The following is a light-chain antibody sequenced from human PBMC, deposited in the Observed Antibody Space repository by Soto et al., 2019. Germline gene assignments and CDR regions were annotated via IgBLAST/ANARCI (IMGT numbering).Light chain of an antibody. J-gene: IGKJ5*01. CDR1: QSVSSSC. V-gene: IGKV3-20*01. Sequence: EIVLTQSPGTLSLSPGERATLSCRASQSVSSSCLAWYQQKPGQAPRLLISGASSRATGIPDRFSGSGSGTDFTLTISRLEPEDFAVYYCHQYGSSPWTFGQGTRLEIK. CDR3: HQYGSSPWT. CDR2: GAS.